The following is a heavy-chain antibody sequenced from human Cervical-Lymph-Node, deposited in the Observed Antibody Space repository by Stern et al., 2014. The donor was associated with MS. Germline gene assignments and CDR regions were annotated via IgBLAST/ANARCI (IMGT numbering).Heavy chain of an antibody. J-gene: IGHJ4*02. CDR2: IYYSGST. V-gene: IGHV4-39*01. CDR1: GGSISSSGYY. Sequence: QLQLQESGPGLVKPSETLSLTCTVSGGSISSSGYYWGWIRQPPGKGLEWIGSIYYSGSTYYNPSLKSRVTISVDTSKNQISLQQTSVPAADTAVYYCARHLFKANIAALYYFDYRGQGTLVTVSS. D-gene: IGHD6-13*01. CDR3: ARHLFKANIAALYYFDY.